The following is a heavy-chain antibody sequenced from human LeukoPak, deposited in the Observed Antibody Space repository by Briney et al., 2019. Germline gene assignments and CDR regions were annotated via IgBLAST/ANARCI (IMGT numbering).Heavy chain of an antibody. J-gene: IGHJ4*02. Sequence: PGGSLRLSCAASGFTFSSYAMSWVPEAPRKGLEWVSAISGSGGSTYYADSVKGHFTISRDNSKNTLYLQMNSLRAEDTAVYYCAKDDHGGSGWRDYFDYWGQGTLVTVSS. CDR3: AKDDHGGSGWRDYFDY. D-gene: IGHD6-19*01. CDR2: ISGSGGST. CDR1: GFTFSSYA. V-gene: IGHV3-23*01.